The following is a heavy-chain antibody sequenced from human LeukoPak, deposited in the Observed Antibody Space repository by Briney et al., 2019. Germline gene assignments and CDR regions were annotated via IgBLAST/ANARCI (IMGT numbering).Heavy chain of an antibody. J-gene: IGHJ4*02. Sequence: PGGSLRLSCAASGFTFSSYSMNWVRQAPGKGLEWVSAISGSGGSTYYADSVKGRFTISRDNSKNTLYLQMNSLRAEDTAVYHCAKDTEDYDFWSGYWTYWGQGTLVTVSS. D-gene: IGHD3-3*01. V-gene: IGHV3-23*01. CDR1: GFTFSSYS. CDR3: AKDTEDYDFWSGYWTY. CDR2: ISGSGGST.